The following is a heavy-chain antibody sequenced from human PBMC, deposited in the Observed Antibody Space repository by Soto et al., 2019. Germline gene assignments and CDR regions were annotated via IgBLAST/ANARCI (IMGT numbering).Heavy chain of an antibody. D-gene: IGHD3-3*01. V-gene: IGHV4-39*01. CDR1: GGSISSSSYY. J-gene: IGHJ6*01. Sequence: PSETLSLTCTVSGGSISSSSYYWGWIRQPPGKGLEWIGSIYYSGSTYYNPSLKSRVTISVDTSKNQFSLKLSSVTAADTAVYYCANNWAEWTTYYGMDVRGQGTTVTVSS. CDR2: IYYSGST. CDR3: ANNWAEWTTYYGMDV.